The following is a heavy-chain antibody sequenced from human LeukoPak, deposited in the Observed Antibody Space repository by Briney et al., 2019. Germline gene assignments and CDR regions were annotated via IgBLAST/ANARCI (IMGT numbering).Heavy chain of an antibody. CDR1: GYTFTGYY. V-gene: IGHV1-2*02. CDR2: INPNSGGT. J-gene: IGHJ4*02. Sequence: ASVKVSCKASGYTFTGYYMHWVRQAPGQGLEWMGWINPNSGGTNYAQKFQGRVTMTRDTSISTAYMELSRLRSDDTAVYYCARVRAAAGTFDYWGQGTLVTVSS. CDR3: ARVRAAAGTFDY. D-gene: IGHD6-13*01.